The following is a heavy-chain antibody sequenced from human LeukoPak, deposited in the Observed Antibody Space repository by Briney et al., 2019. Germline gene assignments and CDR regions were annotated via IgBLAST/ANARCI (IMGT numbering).Heavy chain of an antibody. D-gene: IGHD3-22*01. CDR3: ARDPIVVVITGGAFDI. CDR1: GGSFSGYY. Sequence: SETLSLTCAVYGGSFSGYYWSWIRQPPGKGLEWIGQINHSGSNNYNPSLKSRVTISVGTSKKQFSLKQSSVTAADTAVYYCARDPIVVVITGGAFDIWGQGTMVTVSS. CDR2: INHSGSN. J-gene: IGHJ3*02. V-gene: IGHV4-34*01.